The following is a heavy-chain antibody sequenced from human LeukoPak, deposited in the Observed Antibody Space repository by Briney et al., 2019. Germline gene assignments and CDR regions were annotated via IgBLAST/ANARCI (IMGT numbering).Heavy chain of an antibody. CDR1: GGSFSGYY. Sequence: SETLSLTCAVYGGSFSGYYWSWIRQPPGKGLEWIGEINHSGSTNYNPSLKSRVTISVDTSKNQFSLKLSSVTAADTAVYYCARREDYVWGSYRYRGVFDYWGQGTLVTVSS. V-gene: IGHV4-34*01. CDR2: INHSGST. CDR3: ARREDYVWGSYRYRGVFDY. D-gene: IGHD3-16*02. J-gene: IGHJ4*02.